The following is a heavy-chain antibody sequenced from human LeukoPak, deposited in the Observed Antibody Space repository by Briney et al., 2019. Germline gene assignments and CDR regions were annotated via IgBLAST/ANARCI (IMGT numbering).Heavy chain of an antibody. CDR2: IYYSGST. V-gene: IGHV4-59*08. Sequence: SETLSLTCTVSGGSISSYYWSWIRQPPGKGLEWIGYIYYSGSTNYNPSLKSRVTISVDTSKNQFSLKQSSVTAADTAVYYCARAFRRGSYYIDYWGQGTLVTVSS. D-gene: IGHD1-26*01. CDR1: GGSISSYY. CDR3: ARAFRRGSYYIDY. J-gene: IGHJ4*02.